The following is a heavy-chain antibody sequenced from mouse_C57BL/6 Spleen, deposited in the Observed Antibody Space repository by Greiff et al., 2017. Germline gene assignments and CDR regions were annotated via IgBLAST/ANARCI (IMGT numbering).Heavy chain of an antibody. CDR1: GYTFTSYW. CDR2: IDPSDSET. D-gene: IGHD2-14*01. CDR3: ARGGRGVPDY. Sequence: QVQLKQPGAELVRPGSSVKLSCKASGYTFTSYWMHWVKQRPIQGLEWIGNIDPSDSETHYNQKFKDKATLTVDKSSSTAYMQLSSLTSEYSAVYYCARGGRGVPDYWGQGTTLTVSS. J-gene: IGHJ2*01. V-gene: IGHV1-52*01.